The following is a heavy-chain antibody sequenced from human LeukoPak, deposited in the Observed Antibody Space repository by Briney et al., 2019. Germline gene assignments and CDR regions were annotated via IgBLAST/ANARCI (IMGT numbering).Heavy chain of an antibody. CDR2: IYSTGTT. Sequence: GCAVRLSCPVSGFTVRSNYVSWVRQAPGKGLEWVTVIYSTGTTFYADSVKGRFTISRDNAKNTVYLQMNSLRPEDTAMYYCARDRRPGWFDPWGQGTLVTVSS. CDR1: GFTVRSNY. V-gene: IGHV3-66*03. J-gene: IGHJ5*02. CDR3: ARDRRPGWFDP. D-gene: IGHD2-2*01.